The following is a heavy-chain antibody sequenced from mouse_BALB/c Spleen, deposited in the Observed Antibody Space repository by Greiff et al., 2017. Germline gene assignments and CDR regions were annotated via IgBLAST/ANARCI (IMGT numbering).Heavy chain of an antibody. Sequence: DVMLVESGGGLVQPGGSRKLSCAASGFTFSSFGMHWVRQAPEKGLEWVAYISSGSSTIYYADTVKGRFTISRDNPKNTLFLQMTSLRSEDTAMYYCARSMITTFAYWGQGTLVTVSA. CDR3: ARSMITTFAY. CDR2: ISSGSSTI. J-gene: IGHJ3*01. D-gene: IGHD2-4*01. V-gene: IGHV5-17*02. CDR1: GFTFSSFG.